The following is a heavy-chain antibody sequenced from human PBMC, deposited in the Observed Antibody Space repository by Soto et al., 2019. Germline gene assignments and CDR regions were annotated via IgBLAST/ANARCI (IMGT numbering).Heavy chain of an antibody. D-gene: IGHD3-10*01. Sequence: SETLSLTCAVYGGSFSGYYWSWIRQPPGKGLEWIGEINHSGSTNYNPSLKSRVTISVDTSKNQFSLKLSSVTAADTAVYYCARLRPLLLLFGELLTPERGMDVCGQGTTVTGSS. CDR2: INHSGST. J-gene: IGHJ6*02. V-gene: IGHV4-34*01. CDR1: GGSFSGYY. CDR3: ARLRPLLLLFGELLTPERGMDV.